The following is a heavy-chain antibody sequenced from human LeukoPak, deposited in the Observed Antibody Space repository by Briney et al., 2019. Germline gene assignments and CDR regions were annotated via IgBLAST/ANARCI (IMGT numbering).Heavy chain of an antibody. Sequence: SETLSLTCTVSGGSISSYYWSWIRQPPGKGLEWIGYIYNSGSTNYNPSLKSRVTISVDTSKNQFSLKLSSVTAADTAVYYCARDGGGQWLPPFDSWGQGTLVTVSS. CDR1: GGSISSYY. CDR2: IYNSGST. D-gene: IGHD6-19*01. CDR3: ARDGGGQWLPPFDS. J-gene: IGHJ4*02. V-gene: IGHV4-59*01.